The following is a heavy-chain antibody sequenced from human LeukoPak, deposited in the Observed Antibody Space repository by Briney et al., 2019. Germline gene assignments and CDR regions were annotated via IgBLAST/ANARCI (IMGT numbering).Heavy chain of an antibody. CDR3: ARDQEGFDY. Sequence: ASVKVSCRASGYTFTSNYIHWVRQAPRQGLEWMGMIYPRDGSTSYAQKFQGRVTVTRDTSTSTVHMELSGLRSEDTAVYYCARDQEGFDYWGQGTLVTVSS. CDR1: GYTFTSNY. CDR2: IYPRDGST. V-gene: IGHV1-46*01. J-gene: IGHJ4*02.